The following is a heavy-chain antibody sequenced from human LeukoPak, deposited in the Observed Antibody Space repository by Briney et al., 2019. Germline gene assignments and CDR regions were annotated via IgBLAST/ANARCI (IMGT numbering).Heavy chain of an antibody. D-gene: IGHD2-2*01. J-gene: IGHJ6*03. CDR2: IYYSGST. Sequence: SETLSLTCPVSGVSISVYYWSWVRQPPGKGLEWLGYIYYSGSTTYNPSLKSRVTMSVDTAKNQFSLKLRPVTAADTSVYCCARGDFCSSRSCYLRPMDVWGKGTTVTVSS. CDR1: GVSISVYY. V-gene: IGHV4-59*01. CDR3: ARGDFCSSRSCYLRPMDV.